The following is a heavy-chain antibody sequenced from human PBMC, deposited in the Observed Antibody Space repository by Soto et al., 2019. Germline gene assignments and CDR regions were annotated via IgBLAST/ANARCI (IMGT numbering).Heavy chain of an antibody. CDR2: IYTSGST. CDR3: ARSSHKESWFDP. V-gene: IGHV4-4*07. CDR1: GGSVSNFY. D-gene: IGHD6-13*01. J-gene: IGHJ5*02. Sequence: ASETLSLTCTVSGGSVSNFYWNWIRQPAGKRLEWIGRIYTSGSTNYNPSLRSRVTMSIDTSRNQFSLKLNSVTAADTAVYYCARSSHKESWFDPWGQGTLVTV.